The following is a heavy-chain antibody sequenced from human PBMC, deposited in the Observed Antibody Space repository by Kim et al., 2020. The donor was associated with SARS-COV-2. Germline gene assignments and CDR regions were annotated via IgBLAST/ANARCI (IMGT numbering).Heavy chain of an antibody. CDR1: GYTFTSYA. D-gene: IGHD3-9*01. CDR2: INAGNGNT. V-gene: IGHV1-3*01. J-gene: IGHJ6*02. Sequence: ASVKVSCKASGYTFTSYAMHWVRQAPGQRLEWMGWINAGNGNTKYSQKFQGRVTITRDTSASTAYMELSSLRSEDTAVYYCARDLTDILTGYYTWYYYYGMDVWGQGTTVTVFS. CDR3: ARDLTDILTGYYTWYYYYGMDV.